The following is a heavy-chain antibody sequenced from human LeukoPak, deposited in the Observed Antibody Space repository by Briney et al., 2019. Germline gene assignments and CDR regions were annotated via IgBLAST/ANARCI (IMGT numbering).Heavy chain of an antibody. Sequence: GGSLRLSCAASGFTFSSYGMHWVRQAPGKGLEWVAVISYDGSNKYYADSVKGRFTISRDNSKNTLYLQMNSLRAEDTAVYYCAKDRWDYYDSSSYLDYWGQGTLVTVSS. CDR2: ISYDGSNK. V-gene: IGHV3-30*18. D-gene: IGHD3-22*01. CDR1: GFTFSSYG. CDR3: AKDRWDYYDSSSYLDY. J-gene: IGHJ4*02.